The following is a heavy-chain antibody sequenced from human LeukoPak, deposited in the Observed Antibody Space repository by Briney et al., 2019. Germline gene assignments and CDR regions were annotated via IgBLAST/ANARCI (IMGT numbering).Heavy chain of an antibody. CDR1: GGSISSTSYS. CDR3: ARGGTLNYYYYYMDV. Sequence: SETLSLTCTVSGGSISSTSYSWGWIRQPPGKGLEWIGEINHSGSTNYNPSLKSRVTISVDTSKNQFSLKLSSVTAADTAVYYCARGGTLNYYYYYMDVWGKGTTVTISS. D-gene: IGHD1-1*01. V-gene: IGHV4-39*07. J-gene: IGHJ6*03. CDR2: INHSGST.